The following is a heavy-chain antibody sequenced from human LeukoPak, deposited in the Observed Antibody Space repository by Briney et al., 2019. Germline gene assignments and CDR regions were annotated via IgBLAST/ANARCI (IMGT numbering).Heavy chain of an antibody. V-gene: IGHV4-34*01. CDR1: GGSFSGYY. CDR2: INHCGTT. J-gene: IGHJ4*02. Sequence: SATLSLTCAAYGGSFSGYYRTWIRQPRGKRLEWIGEINHCGTTNYTPTIKSRVTISADTSKNQFSLKLSTATAADTAVYYCARGRAGYYRDYWGQGTLVTVSS. D-gene: IGHD3-22*01. CDR3: ARGRAGYYRDY.